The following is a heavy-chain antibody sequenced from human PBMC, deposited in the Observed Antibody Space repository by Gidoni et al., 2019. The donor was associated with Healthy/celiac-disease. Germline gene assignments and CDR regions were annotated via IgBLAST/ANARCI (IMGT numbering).Heavy chain of an antibody. CDR3: ARVSFKQWLVLGY. D-gene: IGHD6-19*01. CDR1: GYTFTGYY. CDR2: NNPNSGGT. Sequence: QVQLVQSGAEVKKPGASVKVSCKASGYTFTGYYMHWVRQAPGQGLEWLGWNNPNSGGTNYAQKFQGRVTMTRDTSISTAYMELSRLRSDDTAVYYCARVSFKQWLVLGYWGQGTLVTVSS. J-gene: IGHJ4*02. V-gene: IGHV1-2*02.